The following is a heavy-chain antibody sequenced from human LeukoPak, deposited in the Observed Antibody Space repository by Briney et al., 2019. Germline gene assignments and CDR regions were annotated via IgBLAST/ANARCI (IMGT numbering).Heavy chain of an antibody. V-gene: IGHV1-69*13. CDR2: IIPIFGTA. Sequence: SVKVSCKASGYTFTGYYMHWVRQAPGQGLEWMGGIIPIFGTANYAQKFQGRVTITADESTSTAYMELSSLRSEDTAVYYCATGGIIAAAHNWFDPWGQGTLVTVSS. CDR1: GYTFTGYY. D-gene: IGHD6-13*01. J-gene: IGHJ5*02. CDR3: ATGGIIAAAHNWFDP.